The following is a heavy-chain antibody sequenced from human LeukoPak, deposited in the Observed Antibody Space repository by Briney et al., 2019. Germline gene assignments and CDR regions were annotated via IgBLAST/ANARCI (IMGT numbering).Heavy chain of an antibody. V-gene: IGHV3-7*04. CDR3: VRAHHPGGWFDP. J-gene: IGHJ5*02. CDR2: INQDGGEI. Sequence: GGSLRLSCAASGFTLSSYTMNWVRQAPGKGLGWVASINQDGGEIHYVDSVKGRFTISRDNAKNSLYLQMNSLTAEDTAVHYCVRAHHPGGWFDPWGQGTLVTVSS. CDR1: GFTLSSYT. D-gene: IGHD3-10*01.